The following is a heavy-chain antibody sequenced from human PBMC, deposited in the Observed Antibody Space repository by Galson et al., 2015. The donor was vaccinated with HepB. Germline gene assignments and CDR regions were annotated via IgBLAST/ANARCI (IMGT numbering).Heavy chain of an antibody. V-gene: IGHV4-39*01. J-gene: IGHJ4*02. Sequence: SETLSLTCTVSGGSISSSSYYWGWIRQPPGKGLEWIGSIYYSGSTYYNPSLKSRVTISVDTSKNQFSLKLSSVTAANTAVYYCARQTYDSSGYLQFDYWGQGTLVTVSS. CDR2: IYYSGST. D-gene: IGHD3-22*01. CDR1: GGSISSSSYY. CDR3: ARQTYDSSGYLQFDY.